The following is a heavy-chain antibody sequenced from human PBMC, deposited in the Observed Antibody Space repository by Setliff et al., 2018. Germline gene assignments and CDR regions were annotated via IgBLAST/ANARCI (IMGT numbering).Heavy chain of an antibody. CDR2: IYYSGTI. J-gene: IGHJ4*02. D-gene: IGHD3-16*02. Sequence: SETLSLTCTVSGGSISSSSYYWGWIRQPPGKGLEWIGSIYYSGTIYYNPSLKSRVTISVATSKNQASLKLSSVTAADTAVYYCARSGDYIWGSYRPYYFDHWGQGTLVTVSS. V-gene: IGHV4-39*07. CDR3: ARSGDYIWGSYRPYYFDH. CDR1: GGSISSSSYY.